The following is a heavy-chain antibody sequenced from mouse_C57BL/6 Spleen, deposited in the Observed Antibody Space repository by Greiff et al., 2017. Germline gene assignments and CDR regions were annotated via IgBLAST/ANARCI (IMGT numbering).Heavy chain of an antibody. CDR3: ARSGDYYGSSL. Sequence: QVQLQQPGAELVKPGASVKMSCKASGYTFTSYWITWVKQRPGQGLEWIGDIYPGSGTTNYNEKFKSKATLTVDTSSSTAYMQLSSLTSEDSAVYYCARSGDYYGSSLWGAGSTVTVSS. V-gene: IGHV1-55*01. D-gene: IGHD1-1*01. CDR2: IYPGSGTT. J-gene: IGHJ1*01. CDR1: GYTFTSYW.